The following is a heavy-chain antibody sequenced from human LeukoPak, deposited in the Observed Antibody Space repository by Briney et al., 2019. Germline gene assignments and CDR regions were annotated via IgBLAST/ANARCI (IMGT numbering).Heavy chain of an antibody. CDR1: GFTFSSYA. Sequence: PGGSLRLSCAASGFTFSSYAMSWVRQAPGKGLEWVSAISGSGGSTYYADSVKGRFTISRDNSRNTLYLQMNSLRAEDTAVYYCAKQRTGYYRNLFDYWGQGTLVTVSS. J-gene: IGHJ4*02. CDR2: ISGSGGST. V-gene: IGHV3-23*01. CDR3: AKQRTGYYRNLFDY. D-gene: IGHD3-9*01.